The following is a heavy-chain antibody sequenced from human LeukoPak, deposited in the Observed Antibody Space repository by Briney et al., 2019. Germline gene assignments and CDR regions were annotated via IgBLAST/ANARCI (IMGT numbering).Heavy chain of an antibody. CDR3: ARYSTWVSSFDY. V-gene: IGHV4-61*02. CDR1: GGSISSSSHY. J-gene: IGHJ4*02. CDR2: IYNNGST. Sequence: SETLSLTCTVSGGSISSSSHYWTWIRQPAGKGLEWIGRIYNNGSTNYNPSLKSRVTISLDTSKNQFSLKLSSVTAADTAVYYCARYSTWVSSFDYWGQGTLVTVSS. D-gene: IGHD5/OR15-5a*01.